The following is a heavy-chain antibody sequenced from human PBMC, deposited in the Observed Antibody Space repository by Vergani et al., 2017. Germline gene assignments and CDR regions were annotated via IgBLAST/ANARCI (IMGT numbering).Heavy chain of an antibody. CDR2: ISYDGSNK. V-gene: IGHV3-30*18. Sequence: QVQLVESGGGVVQPGGSLRLSCAASGFTFNSYGMHWVRQAPGKGLEWVAVISYDGSNKYYADSVKGRFTISRDNSKNTLYLQMNSLRAEDTAVYYCAKAYCSSTSCYSRGPLDYWGQGTQVTVSS. J-gene: IGHJ4*02. CDR3: AKAYCSSTSCYSRGPLDY. CDR1: GFTFNSYG. D-gene: IGHD2-2*01.